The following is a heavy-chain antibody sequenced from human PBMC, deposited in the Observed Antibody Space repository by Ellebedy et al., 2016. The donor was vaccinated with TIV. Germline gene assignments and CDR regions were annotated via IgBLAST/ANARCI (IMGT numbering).Heavy chain of an antibody. CDR2: ISYSGDLM. Sequence: GESLKISCAASGFTFSGYYMSWFRQAPGKGPEWVSYISYSGDLMYYADSVKGRFTTSRDNAGNSLYLQMNSLRAEDTAVYYCARLGVIAAAGASDYWGQGTLVIVFS. J-gene: IGHJ4*02. D-gene: IGHD6-13*01. V-gene: IGHV3-11*01. CDR3: ARLGVIAAAGASDY. CDR1: GFTFSGYY.